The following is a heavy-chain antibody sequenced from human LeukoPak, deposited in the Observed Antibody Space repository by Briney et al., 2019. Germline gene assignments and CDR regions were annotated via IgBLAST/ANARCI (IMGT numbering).Heavy chain of an antibody. CDR1: GFTVSSNY. Sequence: GGSLRLSCAACGFTVSSNYMSCVRQAPGKGVVWVSIIYSGGSTFYADSVKGRFTISRDNSKNTLYLQMNSLRAEDTAVYYCARGGSYLSAFDIWGQGKMVTVSS. D-gene: IGHD1-26*01. V-gene: IGHV3-53*01. CDR3: ARGGSYLSAFDI. CDR2: IYSGGST. J-gene: IGHJ3*02.